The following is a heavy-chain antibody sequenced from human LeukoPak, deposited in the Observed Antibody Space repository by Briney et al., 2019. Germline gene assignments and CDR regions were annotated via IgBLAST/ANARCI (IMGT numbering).Heavy chain of an antibody. CDR2: INSGGSST. CDR3: AKILPDTVTADY. CDR1: AFTFSSYW. V-gene: IGHV3-74*01. Sequence: GGSLRLTCTASAFTFSSYWMHWVRQAPGKGLVWVSHINSGGSSTSYADSVKGRFTISRDNAKNTLYLQMNSLRAEDTAVYYCAKILPDTVTADYWGQGTLVTVSS. D-gene: IGHD4-11*01. J-gene: IGHJ4*02.